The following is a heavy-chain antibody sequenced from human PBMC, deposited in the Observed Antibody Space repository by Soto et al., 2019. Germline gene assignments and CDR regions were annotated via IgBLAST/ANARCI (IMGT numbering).Heavy chain of an antibody. CDR2: IRSKAYGGTT. V-gene: IGHV3-49*03. Sequence: GGSLRLSCTASGFTFGDYAMSWFRQAPGKGLEWVGFIRSKAYGGTTEYAASVKGRFTISRDDSKSIAYLQMNSLKTEDTAVYYCTREGELYLGTHTQTTDFDYWGQGTLVTVSS. J-gene: IGHJ4*02. CDR1: GFTFGDYA. D-gene: IGHD3-16*01. CDR3: TREGELYLGTHTQTTDFDY.